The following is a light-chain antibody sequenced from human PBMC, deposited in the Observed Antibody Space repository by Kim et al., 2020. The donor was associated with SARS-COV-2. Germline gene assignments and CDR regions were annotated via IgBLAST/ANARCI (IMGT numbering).Light chain of an antibody. CDR3: QVWDMSSYHVV. V-gene: IGLV3-21*04. CDR1: NIRSKS. CDR2: YDT. Sequence: APGETARMTCGGNNIRSKSVHGYQQKPGQAPVLVIYYDTDRPSGIPERFSGSNSENTATLTISRVVAGDEADYYCQVWDMSSYHVVFGGGTQLTVL. J-gene: IGLJ2*01.